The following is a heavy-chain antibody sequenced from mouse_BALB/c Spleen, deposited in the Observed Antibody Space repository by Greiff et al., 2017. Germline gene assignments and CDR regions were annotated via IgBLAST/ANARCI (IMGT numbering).Heavy chain of an antibody. CDR3: AYLTARDY. V-gene: IGHV1-4*02. Sequence: QVQLQQSAAELARPGASVKMSCKASGYTFTSYTMHWVKQRPGQGLEWIGYINPSSGYTEYNQKFKDKTTLTADKSSSTAYMQLSSLTSEDSAVYYCAYLTARDYWGQGTTLTVSS. J-gene: IGHJ2*01. CDR2: INPSSGYT. D-gene: IGHD4-1*01. CDR1: GYTFTSYT.